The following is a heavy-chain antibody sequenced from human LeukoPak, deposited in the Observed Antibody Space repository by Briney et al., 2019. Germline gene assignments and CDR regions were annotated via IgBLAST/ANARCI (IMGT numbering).Heavy chain of an antibody. CDR3: ARGSSNFDY. CDR2: ISHSGSTI. Sequence: GGALRLSCAAPGFTFPCYYINWGRPAPGKGLEWVSYISHSGSTIYYADSVKGRFTISRDNAKNSLYLQMNSLRPEDTAVYYCARGSSNFDYWGQGTLVTVSS. CDR1: GFTFPCYY. V-gene: IGHV3-48*03. J-gene: IGHJ4*02. D-gene: IGHD6-13*01.